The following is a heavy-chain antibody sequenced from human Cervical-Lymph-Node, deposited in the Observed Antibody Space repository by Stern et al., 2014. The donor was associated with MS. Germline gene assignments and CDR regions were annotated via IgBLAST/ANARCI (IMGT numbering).Heavy chain of an antibody. CDR2: ISADNGNT. D-gene: IGHD2-15*01. CDR1: GYTFTSYG. Sequence: EQLVESGAEVKKPGASVKVSCKASGYTFTSYGMNWVRQAPGQGLEWMGWISADNGNTNYAQKLQGRVTMTTDTSTSTAYMELRSMRSDDTAVYYCAKDMLGSENAFDIWGQGTMVTVSS. CDR3: AKDMLGSENAFDI. V-gene: IGHV1-18*01. J-gene: IGHJ3*02.